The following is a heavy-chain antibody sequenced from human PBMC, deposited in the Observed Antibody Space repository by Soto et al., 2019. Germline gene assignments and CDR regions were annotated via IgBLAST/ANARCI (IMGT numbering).Heavy chain of an antibody. CDR3: ARAGYSYGLFDY. V-gene: IGHV4-59*01. D-gene: IGHD5-18*01. CDR2: IYYSGST. J-gene: IGHJ4*02. CDR1: GCSISSYY. Sequence: SETLSLTCPVSGCSISSYYWSWIRQPPGKGLEWIGYIYYSGSTNYNPSLKSRVTISVDTSKNQFSLKLSSVTAADTAVYYCARAGYSYGLFDYWGQGTLVTVSS.